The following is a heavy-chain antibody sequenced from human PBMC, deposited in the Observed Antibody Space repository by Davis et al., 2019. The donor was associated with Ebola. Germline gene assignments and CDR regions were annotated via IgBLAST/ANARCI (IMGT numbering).Heavy chain of an antibody. CDR1: GGSINSGSNS. V-gene: IGHV4-30-2*01. CDR2: IYHSGST. D-gene: IGHD5-12*01. J-gene: IGHJ4*02. CDR3: ARGRDIVATIPDY. Sequence: PSETLSLTCDVSGGSINSGSNSWSWIRQPPGKGLEWIGNIYHSGSTYYNPSLKSRVTISVDRSKNQFSLSLSSVTAADTAVYYCARGRDIVATIPDYWGQGTLVTVSS.